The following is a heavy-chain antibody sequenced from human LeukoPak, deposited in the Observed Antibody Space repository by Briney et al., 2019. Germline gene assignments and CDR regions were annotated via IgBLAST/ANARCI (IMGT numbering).Heavy chain of an antibody. J-gene: IGHJ5*02. D-gene: IGHD6-25*01. CDR3: ARDSSGDGYSSGYH. CDR1: GGSISSGSFY. V-gene: IGHV4-61*02. CDR2: IDTSGST. Sequence: PSQTLSLTCTVSGGSISSGSFYWSWIRQPAGKGLEWIGRIDTSGSTNYNPSLKSRVTISVDTSKNLFSLKLSSLTAADTAVYYCARDSSGDGYSSGYHWGQGTLVTVSS.